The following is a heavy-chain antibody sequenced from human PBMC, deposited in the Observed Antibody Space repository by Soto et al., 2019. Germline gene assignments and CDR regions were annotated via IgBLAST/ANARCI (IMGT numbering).Heavy chain of an antibody. V-gene: IGHV3-9*01. CDR2: ISWNSGSI. D-gene: IGHD3-10*01. Sequence: EVQLVESGGGLVQPGRSLRLSCAASGFTFDDYAMHWVRQAPGKGLEWVSGISWNSGSIGYADSVKGRFTISRDNAKNSLYLQMNSLRAEDTALYYCAKDYYGSGSDSPVDYWGQGTLVTVSS. J-gene: IGHJ4*02. CDR3: AKDYYGSGSDSPVDY. CDR1: GFTFDDYA.